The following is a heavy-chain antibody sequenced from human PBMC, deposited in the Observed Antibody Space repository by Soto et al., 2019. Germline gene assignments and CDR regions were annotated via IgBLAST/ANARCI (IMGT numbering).Heavy chain of an antibody. CDR2: IIPIFGTA. D-gene: IGHD6-6*01. J-gene: IGHJ6*02. CDR3: ARAISSWGPYYDGMDV. Sequence: QVQLVQSGAEVKKPGSSVKVSCKASGGTFSSYDISWVRQAPGQGLEWMGGIIPIFGTANYAQQFQGSVTITADEPTSTAYMELSSLRSEDTAVYYCARAISSWGPYYDGMDVWGQGTTVTVSS. V-gene: IGHV1-69*01. CDR1: GGTFSSYD.